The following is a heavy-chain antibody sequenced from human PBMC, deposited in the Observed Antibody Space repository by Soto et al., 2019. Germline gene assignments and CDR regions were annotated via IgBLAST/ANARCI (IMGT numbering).Heavy chain of an antibody. CDR2: IHSDGSST. CDR3: ARGDRGAFDL. D-gene: IGHD1-26*01. J-gene: IGHJ3*01. CDR1: GFTFSYYW. V-gene: IGHV3-74*01. Sequence: EVQLVESGGGLVRPGGSLRLSCAASGFTFSYYWMHWVRQAPGKGLVWVSRIHSDGSSTTYEDFVKGRFIISRDNARNTVDLELNSVRVEDTPVYYYARGDRGAFDLWGKGTVVPVSS.